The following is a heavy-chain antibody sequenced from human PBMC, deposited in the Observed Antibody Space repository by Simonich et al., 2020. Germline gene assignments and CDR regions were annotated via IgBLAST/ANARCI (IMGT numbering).Heavy chain of an antibody. J-gene: IGHJ3*02. V-gene: IGHV3-48*03. CDR3: ARDLYSSSSAFDI. CDR2: ISSSGSTR. CDR1: GFTFSSCE. Sequence: EVQLVESGGGLVQPGGSLRLSCAASGFTFSSCEMNWVRQAPGKGREWVSNISSSGSTRYYADSVKGLFTISRDNAKNSLYLQMNSLRAEDTAVYYCARDLYSSSSAFDIWGQGTMVTVSS. D-gene: IGHD6-6*01.